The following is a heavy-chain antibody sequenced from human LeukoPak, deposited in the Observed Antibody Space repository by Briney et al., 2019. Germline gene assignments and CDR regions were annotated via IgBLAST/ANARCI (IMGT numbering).Heavy chain of an antibody. CDR3: ARKRGSFLGRYCSGGSCYYPSWFDP. CDR1: GGSISSYY. J-gene: IGHJ5*02. Sequence: SETLSLTCTVSGGSISSYYWSWIRQPPGKGLEWIGYIYYSGSTNYNPSLKSRVTISVDTSKNQFSLKLSSVTAADTAVYYCARKRGSFLGRYCSGGSCYYPSWFDPWGQGTLVTVSS. D-gene: IGHD2-15*01. V-gene: IGHV4-59*12. CDR2: IYYSGST.